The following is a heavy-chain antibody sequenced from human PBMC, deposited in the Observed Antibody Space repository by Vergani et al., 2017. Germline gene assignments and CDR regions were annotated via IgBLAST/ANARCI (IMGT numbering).Heavy chain of an antibody. V-gene: IGHV1-69*12. CDR2: IVPIFGTA. Sequence: QVQLVQSGAEVKKPGSSVKVSCKASGGTFSSYAISWVRQAPGQGLEWMGGIVPIFGTANYAQKFQGRVTITADESTSTAYMELSSLRSEDTAVYYCARSYCGGDCYPETWYYYYGMDVWGQGTTVTVSS. D-gene: IGHD2-21*02. CDR3: ARSYCGGDCYPETWYYYYGMDV. J-gene: IGHJ6*02. CDR1: GGTFSSYA.